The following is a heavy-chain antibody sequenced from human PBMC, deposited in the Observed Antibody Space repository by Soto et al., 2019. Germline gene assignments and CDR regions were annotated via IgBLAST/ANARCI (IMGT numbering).Heavy chain of an antibody. CDR1: GFSLSTSGVV. Sequence: QITLKASGPTLVKSTQTLTLTCTFSGFSLSTSGVVVGWIRQPPGKALKWIELIYWDDAKRYSPSLRSRPTIGKDTAKNQVVLTMTNMDPVYTATYYCEHKGDGDSGFKDWGRGTLVTVSS. CDR3: EHKGDGDSGFKD. CDR2: IYWDDAK. D-gene: IGHD1-26*01. V-gene: IGHV2-5*02. J-gene: IGHJ4*02.